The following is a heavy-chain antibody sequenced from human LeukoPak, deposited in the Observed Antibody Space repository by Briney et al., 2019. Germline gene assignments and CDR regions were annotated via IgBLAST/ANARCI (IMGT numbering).Heavy chain of an antibody. CDR1: GFTFSSSW. CDR2: IKRDESTA. J-gene: IGHJ5*02. D-gene: IGHD4/OR15-4a*01. V-gene: IGHV3-74*01. Sequence: PGASLRLSCAASGFTFSSSWMNWVRQAPGKGLVWVARIKRDESTATYADSVRGRFRISRDNAKNTVYLQMNSLRAEDTAVYYCVKSDYFDPWGQGTLVIVSS. CDR3: VKSDYFDP.